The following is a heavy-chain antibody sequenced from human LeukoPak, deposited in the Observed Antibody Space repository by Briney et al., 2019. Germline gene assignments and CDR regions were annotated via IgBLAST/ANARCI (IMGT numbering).Heavy chain of an antibody. V-gene: IGHV1-18*01. CDR1: GYTFTSYG. Sequence: GASVKVSCKASGYTFTSYGISWVRQAPGQGLEWMGWISAYNGNTNYAQKLQGRVTMTTDTSTSTAYMELRSLRSDDTAVYYCARGIVVVPAAIGVGDAFDIWGQGTMVTVSS. CDR3: ARGIVVVPAAIGVGDAFDI. CDR2: ISAYNGNT. D-gene: IGHD2-2*02. J-gene: IGHJ3*02.